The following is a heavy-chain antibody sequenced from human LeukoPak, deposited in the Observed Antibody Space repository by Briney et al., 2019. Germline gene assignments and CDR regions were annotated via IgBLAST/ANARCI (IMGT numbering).Heavy chain of an antibody. CDR2: MNPNSGNT. J-gene: IGHJ4*02. CDR3: AKDRYYDSSGYYYDY. D-gene: IGHD3-22*01. Sequence: ASVKVSCKASGYTFTSYDINWVRQATGQGLEWMGWMNPNSGNTGYAQKFQGRVTITRNTSISTAYMELSSLRSEDTALYYCAKDRYYDSSGYYYDYWGQGTLVTVSS. V-gene: IGHV1-8*03. CDR1: GYTFTSYD.